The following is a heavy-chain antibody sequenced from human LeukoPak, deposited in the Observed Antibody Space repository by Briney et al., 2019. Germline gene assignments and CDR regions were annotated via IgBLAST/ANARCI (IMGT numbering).Heavy chain of an antibody. Sequence: GGSLRLSCAASGFTFSSYGMHWVRQAPGKGLEWVAFIRYDGSNKYYADSVKGRFTISRDNSKNTLYLQMNSPRAEDTAVYYCAKDRDYYDSSGYYDGYLWGQGTLVTVSS. D-gene: IGHD3-22*01. J-gene: IGHJ5*02. CDR1: GFTFSSYG. CDR3: AKDRDYYDSSGYYDGYL. CDR2: IRYDGSNK. V-gene: IGHV3-30*02.